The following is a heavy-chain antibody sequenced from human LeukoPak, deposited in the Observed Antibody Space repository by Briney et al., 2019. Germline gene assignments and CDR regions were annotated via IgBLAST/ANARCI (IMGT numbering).Heavy chain of an antibody. V-gene: IGHV4-34*01. D-gene: IGHD3-22*01. CDR2: INHSGST. CDR1: GGSFNGYY. CDR3: ARRSSGYPYYYYYYMDV. Sequence: SETLSLTCAVYGGSFNGYYWSWIRQPPGKGLEWIGEINHSGSTNYNPSLKSRVTISVDTSKNQFSLKLSSVTAADTAVYYCARRSSGYPYYYYYYMDVWGKGTTVTVSS. J-gene: IGHJ6*03.